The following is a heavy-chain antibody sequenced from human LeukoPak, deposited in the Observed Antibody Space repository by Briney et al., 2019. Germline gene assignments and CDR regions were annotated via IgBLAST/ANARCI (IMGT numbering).Heavy chain of an antibody. Sequence: SVKVSFKASGGTFSSYAISWVRQAPGQGLEWMGGIIPIFGTANYAQKFQGRVTITADESTSTAYMELSSLRSEDTAVYYCAREESSGANWFDPWGQGTLVTVSS. D-gene: IGHD6-25*01. CDR3: AREESSGANWFDP. V-gene: IGHV1-69*13. CDR1: GGTFSSYA. J-gene: IGHJ5*02. CDR2: IIPIFGTA.